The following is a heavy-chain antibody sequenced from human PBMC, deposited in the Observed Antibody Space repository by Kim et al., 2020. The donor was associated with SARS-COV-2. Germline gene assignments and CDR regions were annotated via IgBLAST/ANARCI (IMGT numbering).Heavy chain of an antibody. V-gene: IGHV3-7*03. CDR3: AREWLL. CDR2: KEDGSKL. J-gene: IGHJ4*02. D-gene: IGHD3-22*01. Sequence: KEDGSKLHYVGSGRGRFTISRDNAKNSLYLQMNSLSAEDTAVYYCAREWLLWGQGTLVTVSS.